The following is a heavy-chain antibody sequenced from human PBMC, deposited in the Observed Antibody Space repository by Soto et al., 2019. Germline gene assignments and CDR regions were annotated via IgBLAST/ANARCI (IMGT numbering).Heavy chain of an antibody. CDR3: AKDGRILSYYDYYGMDV. CDR1: GFTFSRYA. CDR2: ISGSGGST. V-gene: IGHV3-23*01. J-gene: IGHJ6*02. Sequence: GGSLRLSCAASGFTFSRYAMSWVRQAPGKGLEWVSAISGSGGSTYYADSVKGRFTISRDNSKNTLYLQMNSLRAEDTAVYYCAKDGRILSYYDYYGMDVWGQGTTVTVSS.